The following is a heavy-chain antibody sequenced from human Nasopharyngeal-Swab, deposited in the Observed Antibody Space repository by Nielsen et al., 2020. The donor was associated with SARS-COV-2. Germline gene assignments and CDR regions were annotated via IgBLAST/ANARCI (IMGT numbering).Heavy chain of an antibody. CDR2: ISSSSSYI. J-gene: IGHJ3*02. V-gene: IGHV3-21*01. Sequence: WIRQPPGKGLERVSSISSSSSYIYYADSVKGRFTISRDNAKNSLYLQMNSLRAEDTAVYYCARDNDAFDIWGQGTMVTVSS. CDR3: ARDNDAFDI.